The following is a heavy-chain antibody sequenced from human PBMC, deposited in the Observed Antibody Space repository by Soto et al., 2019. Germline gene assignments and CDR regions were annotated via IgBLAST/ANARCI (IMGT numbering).Heavy chain of an antibody. D-gene: IGHD2-8*01. CDR2: IDPGSGRA. V-gene: IGHV1-3*01. CDR3: TRDLNGGNPFDY. CDR1: GNTLRNYA. J-gene: IGHJ4*02. Sequence: QVQLVQSGAEVKKPGPSERVSCKPPGNTLRNYAIHWVRQAPGQSLEWLAWIDPGSGRATYSQKVQGRIIVTRDNSATTFYMDLTSLTSEDTAVYFFTRDLNGGNPFDYWGQGALVIVSS.